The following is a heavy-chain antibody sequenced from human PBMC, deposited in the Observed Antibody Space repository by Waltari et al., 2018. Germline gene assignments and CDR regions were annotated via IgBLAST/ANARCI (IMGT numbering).Heavy chain of an antibody. Sequence: EVQLLESGGALVQPGGSLRLSCAASGLTFDNSAMTWVRQRPGKGLEWVSVRSGDGEDTHYAARVKGRFTMSRDNSKKKLYLQMNSLRDEDTAIYYGNAGYGADWGRGTLVTVSS. D-gene: IGHD5-18*01. CDR1: GLTFDNSA. CDR3: NAGYGAD. V-gene: IGHV3-23*01. J-gene: IGHJ4*02. CDR2: RSGDGEDT.